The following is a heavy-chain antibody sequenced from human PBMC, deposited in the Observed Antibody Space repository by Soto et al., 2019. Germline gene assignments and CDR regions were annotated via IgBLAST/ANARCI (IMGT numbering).Heavy chain of an antibody. J-gene: IGHJ5*02. CDR3: AKGDNLGPKTGYAFDP. V-gene: IGHV6-1*01. Sequence: SQTLSLTCAISGDSVSSNTASWNWIRQSPSRGLEWLGRTYFRSKWYNDYAVSVKSRIIINPDTSNNQFSLQLNSVTPEDTAVYFCAKGDNLGPKTGYAFDPWGQGVMVTVSS. CDR2: TYFRSKWYN. CDR1: GDSVSSNTAS. D-gene: IGHD5-12*01.